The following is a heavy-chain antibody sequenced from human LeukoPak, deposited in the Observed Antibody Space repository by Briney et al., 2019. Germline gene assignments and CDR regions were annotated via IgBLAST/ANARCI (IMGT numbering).Heavy chain of an antibody. CDR3: ASDVGYARH. V-gene: IGHV4-4*07. Sequence: SETLSLTCTVSGGPISSNYWSWLRQPAGKGLEWIGRIYGGGTTYYSPSLRSRVTMSVDTSKNQFSLRLTSLTAADAAVYYCASDVGYARHWGQGTLVTVSS. CDR1: GGPISSNY. CDR2: IYGGGTT. J-gene: IGHJ4*02. D-gene: IGHD5-12*01.